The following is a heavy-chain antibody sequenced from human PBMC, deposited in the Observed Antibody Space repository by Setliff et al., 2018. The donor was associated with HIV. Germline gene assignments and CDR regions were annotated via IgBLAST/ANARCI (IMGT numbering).Heavy chain of an antibody. CDR2: IYTSGP. D-gene: IGHD6-13*01. CDR3: VETDYTSSWSPDAFHI. Sequence: SETLSLTCTVSGDSISSGSNYWSWIRQPAGKGLEWTGRIYTSGPRYNPSLENRVTISVDTSKNQFSLNLSSVTAADTALYYCVETDYTSSWSPDAFHIWGQGTMVTVSS. V-gene: IGHV4-61*02. J-gene: IGHJ3*02. CDR1: GDSISSGSNY.